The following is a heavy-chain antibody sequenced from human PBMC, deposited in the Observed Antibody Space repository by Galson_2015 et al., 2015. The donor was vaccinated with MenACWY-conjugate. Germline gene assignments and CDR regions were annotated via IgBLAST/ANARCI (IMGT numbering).Heavy chain of an antibody. V-gene: IGHV3-7*03. CDR3: ARASRSITVGP. CDR1: GFSFNDYW. CDR2: INGDGGQQ. Sequence: SLRLSCAVSGFSFNDYWMSWVRQAPGKGLQWLANINGDGGQQQYVDSVKGRFTISRDNAKNSLYLQMNSLRDDDTAMYYCARASRSITVGPWGQGTLVTVSS. J-gene: IGHJ5*02. D-gene: IGHD3-22*01.